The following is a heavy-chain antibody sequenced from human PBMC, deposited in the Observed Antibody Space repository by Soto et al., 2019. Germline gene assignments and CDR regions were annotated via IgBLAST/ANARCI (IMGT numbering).Heavy chain of an antibody. CDR2: ISSSGSTI. D-gene: IGHD6-19*01. Sequence: GGSLTLSCAPSGFIFSNYYMSWVRQAPGKGPEWVSYISSSGSTIYYADSGKGRFTNTRDNAKNALYLKMNSLRAEDTAVYYCAKVEAVAGLYDYAYADDWGKGTTVTVSS. CDR3: AKVEAVAGLYDYAYADD. J-gene: IGHJ6*04. V-gene: IGHV3-11*01. CDR1: GFIFSNYY.